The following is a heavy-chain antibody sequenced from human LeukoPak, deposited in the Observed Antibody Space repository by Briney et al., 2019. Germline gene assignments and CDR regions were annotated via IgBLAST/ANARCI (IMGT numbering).Heavy chain of an antibody. CDR2: IWYDGSDK. V-gene: IGHV3-33*06. CDR1: GFTFSSYG. CDR3: GKDLGSNGNYLDRVDY. Sequence: GGSLRLSCTASGFTFSSYGMHWVRQAPGKGLEWLTLIWYDGSDKYYADSVKGRFTISRDNSKNTLYLQMKSLRAEDTAVYYCGKDLGSNGNYLDRVDYWGQGTLVTVSS. J-gene: IGHJ4*02. D-gene: IGHD3-22*01.